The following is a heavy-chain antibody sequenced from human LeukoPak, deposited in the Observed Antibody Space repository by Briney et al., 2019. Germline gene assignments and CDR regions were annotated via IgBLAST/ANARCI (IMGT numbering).Heavy chain of an antibody. Sequence: PGGSLRLACAASGFTFSSYAMGWVGQAPGKGLEWVSGISGSGGSTYYADSVKGRFTISRDNSKNTLYLQMNSLRAEDTAVYYCAKTPNWQWLGNESFDYWGQGTLVTVSS. D-gene: IGHD6-19*01. CDR1: GFTFSSYA. CDR2: ISGSGGST. CDR3: AKTPNWQWLGNESFDY. V-gene: IGHV3-23*01. J-gene: IGHJ4*02.